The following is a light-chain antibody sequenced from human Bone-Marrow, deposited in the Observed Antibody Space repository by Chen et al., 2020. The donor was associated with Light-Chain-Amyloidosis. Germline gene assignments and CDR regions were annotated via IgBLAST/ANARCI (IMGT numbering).Light chain of an antibody. CDR2: DDS. CDR3: QVWDRSSDRPV. J-gene: IGLJ3*02. CDR1: NIGSTS. Sequence: YVLTQPSSVSVAAGQTATIACGGNNIGSTSVHWYQQTPGQAPLLVVYDDSDRPSGIPERLSGSNSGTTATLAISRVEAGDEADYYCQVWDRSSDRPVFGGGTKLTVL. V-gene: IGLV3-21*02.